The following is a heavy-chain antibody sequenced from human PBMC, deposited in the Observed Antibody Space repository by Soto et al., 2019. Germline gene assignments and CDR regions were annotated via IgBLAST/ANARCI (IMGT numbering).Heavy chain of an antibody. V-gene: IGHV4-39*01. CDR1: GGSISSGGYY. CDR2: IYYSGST. D-gene: IGHD1-26*01. CDR3: ARHGILPGYFDY. Sequence: ETLSLTCTVSGGSISSGGYYWSWIRQHPGKGLEWIASIYYSGSTYYNPSLKSRVTISVDTSKNQVSLKLSSVTAADAAVYYCARHGILPGYFDYWGQGTLVTVSS. J-gene: IGHJ4*02.